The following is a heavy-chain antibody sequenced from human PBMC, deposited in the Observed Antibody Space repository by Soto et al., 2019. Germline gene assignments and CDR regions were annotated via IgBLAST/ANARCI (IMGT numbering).Heavy chain of an antibody. V-gene: IGHV3-23*01. CDR1: ACTFSSNP. Sequence: PGGSRRLSCAASACTFSSNPIIWVRHAPRKGLEWVSAISGSGGSTYYADSVKGRFTISRDNSKNMLYLQMNSLGAEDTAVYYCARTLYSYGTDYWGQGTLVTVS. J-gene: IGHJ4*02. CDR3: ARTLYSYGTDY. D-gene: IGHD5-18*01. CDR2: ISGSGGST.